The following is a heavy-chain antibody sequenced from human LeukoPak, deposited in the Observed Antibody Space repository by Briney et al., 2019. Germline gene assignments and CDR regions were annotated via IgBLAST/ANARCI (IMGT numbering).Heavy chain of an antibody. D-gene: IGHD3-3*01. CDR3: ARGYDFWSGYPTFDP. CDR2: ISSNGGST. CDR1: GFTFSSYA. V-gene: IGHV3-64*01. Sequence: GXXLRLSCAASGFTFSSYAMHWVRQAPGKGLEYVSAISSNGGSTYYANSVKGRFTISRDNSKNTLYLQMGSLRAEDMAVYYCARGYDFWSGYPTFDPWGQGTLVTVSS. J-gene: IGHJ5*02.